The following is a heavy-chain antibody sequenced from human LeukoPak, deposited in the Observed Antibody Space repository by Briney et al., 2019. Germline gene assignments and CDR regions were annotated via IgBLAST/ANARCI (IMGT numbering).Heavy chain of an antibody. J-gene: IGHJ4*02. CDR3: AKAGSIRFDY. Sequence: AGGSLRLSCAASGFTFSSYGMHWVRQAPGKGLEWVAFIRYDGSNKYYADSVKGRFTISRDNSKNTLYLQMNSLRAEDTAVYYCAKAGSIRFDYWGQGILVTVSS. D-gene: IGHD1-26*01. V-gene: IGHV3-30*02. CDR1: GFTFSSYG. CDR2: IRYDGSNK.